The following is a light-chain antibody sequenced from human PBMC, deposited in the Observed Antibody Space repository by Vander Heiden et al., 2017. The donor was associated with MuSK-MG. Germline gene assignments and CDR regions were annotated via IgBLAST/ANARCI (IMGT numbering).Light chain of an antibody. CDR2: AAS. Sequence: DIHMTQSPSSLSASVGDRVTITCRASQGISNYLAWYQQKPGKVPKLLIYAASTLQSGVPSRFSGSGSGTDFTLTISSLQPEDVATYYCQKYNSAPPTWTFGQGTKVEIK. CDR1: QGISNY. V-gene: IGKV1-27*01. CDR3: QKYNSAPPTWT. J-gene: IGKJ1*01.